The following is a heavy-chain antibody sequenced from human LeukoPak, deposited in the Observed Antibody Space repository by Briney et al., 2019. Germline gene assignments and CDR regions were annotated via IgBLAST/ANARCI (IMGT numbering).Heavy chain of an antibody. V-gene: IGHV4-34*01. Sequence: SETLSLTCAVYGGSFSGYYWSWIRQPPGKGLEWIGEINHSGSTNYNPSLKSRVTISVDTSKNQFSLKLSSGTAADTAVYYCAGAELRLFDYWGQGTLVTVSS. D-gene: IGHD3-3*01. CDR2: INHSGST. CDR1: GGSFSGYY. J-gene: IGHJ4*02. CDR3: AGAELRLFDY.